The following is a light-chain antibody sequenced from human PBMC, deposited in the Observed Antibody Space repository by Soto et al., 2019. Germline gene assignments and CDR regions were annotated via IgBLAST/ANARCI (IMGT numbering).Light chain of an antibody. CDR1: ESISNY. J-gene: IGKJ1*01. V-gene: IGKV1-39*01. CDR2: TAS. CDR3: QQSYSNTRRT. Sequence: DIQMTQSPSSLSASVGDRVTITCRASESISNYLNWYQQKPGKAPNLLIYTASSLQSGVPSRFSGCGSGTDFTLTINSLQPEDFATYYCQQSYSNTRRTFGQGTKVEIK.